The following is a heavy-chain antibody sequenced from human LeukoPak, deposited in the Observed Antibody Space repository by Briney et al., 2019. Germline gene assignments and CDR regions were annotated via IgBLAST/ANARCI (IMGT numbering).Heavy chain of an antibody. J-gene: IGHJ3*02. D-gene: IGHD4-17*01. V-gene: IGHV3-9*01. CDR3: AKEGGYGDYVDAFDI. Sequence: PGGSPRLSCAASGFTFDDYAMHWVRQAPGKGLEWVSGISWNSGSIGYADSVKGRFTISRDNAKNSLYLQMNSLRAEDTALYYCAKEGGYGDYVDAFDIWGQGTMVTVSS. CDR2: ISWNSGSI. CDR1: GFTFDDYA.